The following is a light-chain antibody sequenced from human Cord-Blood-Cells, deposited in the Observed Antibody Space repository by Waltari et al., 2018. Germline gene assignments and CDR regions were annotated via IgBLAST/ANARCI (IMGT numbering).Light chain of an antibody. J-gene: IGLJ3*02. V-gene: IGLV2-23*01. CDR3: CSYAGSSIWV. CDR1: SSDVGSYNL. Sequence: QSALTQPASVSGSPGQSITISCTGTSSDVGSYNLVSWYQQHPGKAPKLMIYEGSKRPSGVSNRFSGSKSGNTASLTISGLQAEDEADYYCCSYAGSSIWVFGVGTKLTVL. CDR2: EGS.